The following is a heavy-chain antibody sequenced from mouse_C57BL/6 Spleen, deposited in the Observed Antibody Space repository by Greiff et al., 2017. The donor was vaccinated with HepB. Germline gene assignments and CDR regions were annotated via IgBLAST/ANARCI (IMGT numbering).Heavy chain of an antibody. CDR2: ISSGGSYT. D-gene: IGHD3-2*02. Sequence: VQLKESGGDLVKPGGSLKLSCAASGFTFSSYGMSWVRQTPDKRLEWVATISSGGSYTYYPDSVKGRFTISRDNAKNTLYLQMSSLKSEDTAMYYCARAQATSYYAMDYWGQGTSVTVSS. J-gene: IGHJ4*01. CDR3: ARAQATSYYAMDY. CDR1: GFTFSSYG. V-gene: IGHV5-6*01.